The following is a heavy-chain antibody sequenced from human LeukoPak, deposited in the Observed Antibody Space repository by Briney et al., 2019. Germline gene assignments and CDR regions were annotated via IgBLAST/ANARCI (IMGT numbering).Heavy chain of an antibody. D-gene: IGHD1-26*01. CDR1: GGSISSYY. J-gene: IGHJ3*02. CDR3: ARETRLHSGSYSNDAFDI. Sequence: PSETLSLTCTVSGGSISSYYWSWIRQPPGKGLEWIGYISYSGSTDYDPSLKSRVTISLDTSKNQFSLRLSSVTAADTAVYYCARETRLHSGSYSNDAFDIWGQGTMVTVSS. V-gene: IGHV4-59*01. CDR2: ISYSGST.